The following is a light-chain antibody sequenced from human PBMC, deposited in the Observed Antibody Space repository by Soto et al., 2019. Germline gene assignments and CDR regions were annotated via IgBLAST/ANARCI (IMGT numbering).Light chain of an antibody. J-gene: IGKJ5*01. Sequence: IGLSQSPGTLSFYPGERATLSCRASQSVISNLAWYQQKPGQAPRLLIYGASTRATGLPARFSGGESRTEFTLTISSLQSEDFAVYYCQQCNNWPITFGQGTRLEIK. CDR2: GAS. CDR3: QQCNNWPIT. V-gene: IGKV3-15*01. CDR1: QSVISN.